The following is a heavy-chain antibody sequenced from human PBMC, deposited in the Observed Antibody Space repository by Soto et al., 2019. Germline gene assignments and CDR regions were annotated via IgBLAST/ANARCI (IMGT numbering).Heavy chain of an antibody. V-gene: IGHV5-51*03. D-gene: IGHD3-10*01. J-gene: IGHJ3*01. CDR3: ARGSTMVRGRGYQKDVLAV. Sequence: PGESLKISCKGSGFSFTTYWIAWVRQMPGKGLEWMGIIYPGDSKTTYSPSFQGQVTISADKSISTAYLQWSSLKASDTAMYYCARGSTMVRGRGYQKDVLAVWGQGTMVTCSS. CDR2: IYPGDSKT. CDR1: GFSFTTYW.